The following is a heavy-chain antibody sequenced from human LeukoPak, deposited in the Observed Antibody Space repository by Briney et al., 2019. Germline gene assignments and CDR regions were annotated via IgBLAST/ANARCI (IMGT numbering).Heavy chain of an antibody. CDR1: GYTFTLYG. D-gene: IGHD6-19*01. CDR2: INPNSGGT. Sequence: ASVKVSCKASGYTFTLYGVSWVRQAPGQGLEWMGWINPNSGGTNYAQKFQGRVTMTRDTSISTAYMELSRLRSDDTAVYYCARDLKAVAGTIYWGQGTLVTVSS. CDR3: ARDLKAVAGTIY. J-gene: IGHJ4*02. V-gene: IGHV1-2*02.